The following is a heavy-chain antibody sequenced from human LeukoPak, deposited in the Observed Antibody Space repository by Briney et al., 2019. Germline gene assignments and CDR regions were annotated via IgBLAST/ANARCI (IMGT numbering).Heavy chain of an antibody. D-gene: IGHD1-14*01. CDR2: VSDGGRT. Sequence: KPTETLSLTCSVSGGSITSYYWSWIRQPPGKGLEWIGHVSDGGRTNYSPSLRSRVSISVDTSKNQFSLKLNSVTAADTAVYCCARASTTFDDWGQGTLVIVSS. CDR3: ARASTTFDD. V-gene: IGHV4-59*01. J-gene: IGHJ4*02. CDR1: GGSITSYY.